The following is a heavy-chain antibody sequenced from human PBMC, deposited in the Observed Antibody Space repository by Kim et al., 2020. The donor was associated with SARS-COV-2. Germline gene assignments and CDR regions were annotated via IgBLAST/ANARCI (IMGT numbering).Heavy chain of an antibody. J-gene: IGHJ4*02. D-gene: IGHD6-19*01. Sequence: YYADSVKGRFTISRDNSKNTLYLQMNSLRAEDTAVYYCAKGIYSSCWTGYWGQGTLVTVSS. CDR3: AKGIYSSCWTGY. V-gene: IGHV3-30*02.